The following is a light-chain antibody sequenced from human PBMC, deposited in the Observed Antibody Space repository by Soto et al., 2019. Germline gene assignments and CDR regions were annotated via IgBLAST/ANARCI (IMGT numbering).Light chain of an antibody. CDR1: QSVSSSR. CDR3: QQYGASPWT. CDR2: DTS. J-gene: IGKJ1*01. V-gene: IGKV3-20*01. Sequence: EIVVTQSPATLSASPGERATLSCRASQSVSSSRLAWYQQKRGQAPRLLIYDTSTRATGIPDRFSGSGSGTDFTLTISSLEPEDFAVYHCQQYGASPWTFGQGTKVEVK.